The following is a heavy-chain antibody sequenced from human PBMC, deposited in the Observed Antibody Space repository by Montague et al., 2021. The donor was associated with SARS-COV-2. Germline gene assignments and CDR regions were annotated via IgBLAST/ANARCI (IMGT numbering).Heavy chain of an antibody. CDR2: VDYSGLT. J-gene: IGHJ3*02. CDR3: AKDGEALAWGTFDI. Sequence: SETLSLTCTVSRDSISSHNYFWAWTRQPPGKGLEWIGSVDYSGLTFYNPPLESRVTISVDTSKKQFSLKVNSVTAAGTAVYYCAKDGEALAWGTFDIWGQGTMVTVSS. CDR1: RDSISSHNYF. D-gene: IGHD3-10*01. V-gene: IGHV4-39*07.